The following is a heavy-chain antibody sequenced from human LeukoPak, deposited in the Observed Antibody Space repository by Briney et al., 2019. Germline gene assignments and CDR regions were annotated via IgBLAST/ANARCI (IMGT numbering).Heavy chain of an antibody. V-gene: IGHV4-4*07. Sequence: SETLSLTCTVSGGSISSYYWSWIRQPAGKGLEWIGRIYTSGSTSYNPSLKSRVTMSVDTSKNQFSLKLSSVTAADTAVYYCTRGGYSYGLDYWGQGTLVTVSS. CDR1: GGSISSYY. CDR2: IYTSGST. J-gene: IGHJ4*02. D-gene: IGHD5-18*01. CDR3: TRGGYSYGLDY.